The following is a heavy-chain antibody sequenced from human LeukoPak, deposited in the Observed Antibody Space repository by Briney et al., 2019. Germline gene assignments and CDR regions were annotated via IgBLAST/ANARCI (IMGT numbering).Heavy chain of an antibody. CDR2: ISYDGSNK. J-gene: IGHJ4*02. V-gene: IGHV3-30*18. D-gene: IGHD3-9*01. CDR1: GFTFSSYG. CDR3: AKASRPVPRGILTGYYHFDY. Sequence: GGSLRLSCAASGFTFSSYGMHWVRQAPGKGLEWVAVISYDGSNKYYADSVKGRFTISRDNSKNTLYLQMNSLRAEDTAVYYCAKASRPVPRGILTGYYHFDYWGQGTLVTVSS.